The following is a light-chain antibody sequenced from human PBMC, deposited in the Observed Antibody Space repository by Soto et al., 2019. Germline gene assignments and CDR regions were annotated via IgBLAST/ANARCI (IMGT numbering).Light chain of an antibody. Sequence: EIVLTHSPATLSLSPRERATLSCRASQSVSSCLAWCQQKQGQAPRHLIYDASNRATGIPARFSGSGSGAEFTLTIISLEPEDFAVYYCQQRSNWHTFGGGTKVDIK. CDR2: DAS. CDR3: QQRSNWHT. CDR1: QSVSSC. J-gene: IGKJ4*01. V-gene: IGKV3-11*01.